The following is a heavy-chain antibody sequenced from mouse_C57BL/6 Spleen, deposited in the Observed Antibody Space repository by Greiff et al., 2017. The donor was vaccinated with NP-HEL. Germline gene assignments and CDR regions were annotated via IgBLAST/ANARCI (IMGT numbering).Heavy chain of an antibody. Sequence: EVQLVESVAELVRPGASVKLSCTASGFNIKNTYMHWVKQRPEQGLEWIGRIDPANGNTKYAPKFQGKATITADTSSNTAYLQLSSLTSEDTAIYYCASSNDYDGAWFAYWGQGTLVTVSA. D-gene: IGHD2-4*01. CDR1: GFNIKNTY. J-gene: IGHJ3*01. CDR3: ASSNDYDGAWFAY. CDR2: IDPANGNT. V-gene: IGHV14-3*01.